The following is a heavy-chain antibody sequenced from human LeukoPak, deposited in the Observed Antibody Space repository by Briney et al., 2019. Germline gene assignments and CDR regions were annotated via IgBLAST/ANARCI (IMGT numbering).Heavy chain of an antibody. Sequence: GGSLRLSCAGSGITFSSYAMHWVRQAPGKGLEWVAVISYDGSNKYYADSVKGRFTISRDNSKNTLYLQMNSLRAEDTAVYYCARDTDILTLKDAFDIWGQGTMVTVSS. CDR3: ARDTDILTLKDAFDI. D-gene: IGHD3-9*01. V-gene: IGHV3-30-3*01. CDR1: GITFSSYA. J-gene: IGHJ3*02. CDR2: ISYDGSNK.